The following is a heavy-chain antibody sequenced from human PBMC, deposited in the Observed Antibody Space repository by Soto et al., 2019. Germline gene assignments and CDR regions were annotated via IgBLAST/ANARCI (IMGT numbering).Heavy chain of an antibody. Sequence: SETLSLTCAVSGGSISSGGYSWSWIRQPPGKGLEWIGYIYHSGSTNYNPSLKSRVTISVDTSKNQFSLKLSSVTAADTAVYYCARPTYNSGSPFDYWGQGTLVTVSS. CDR2: IYHSGST. CDR3: ARPTYNSGSPFDY. D-gene: IGHD1-20*01. J-gene: IGHJ4*02. V-gene: IGHV4-61*08. CDR1: GGSISSGGYS.